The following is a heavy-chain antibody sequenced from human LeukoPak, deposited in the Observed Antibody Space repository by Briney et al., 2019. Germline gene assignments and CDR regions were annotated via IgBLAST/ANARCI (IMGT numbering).Heavy chain of an antibody. V-gene: IGHV4-59*01. Sequence: SETLSLTCTVSGGSISSYYWTWIRQPPGRGLEWVGYISYGGSTNYNPSLKSRVTISVDTSTNQFSLKLSSVTAADTAVYYCARYIAVAATYYFDYWGQGTLVTVSS. D-gene: IGHD6-13*01. J-gene: IGHJ4*02. CDR2: ISYGGST. CDR3: ARYIAVAATYYFDY. CDR1: GGSISSYY.